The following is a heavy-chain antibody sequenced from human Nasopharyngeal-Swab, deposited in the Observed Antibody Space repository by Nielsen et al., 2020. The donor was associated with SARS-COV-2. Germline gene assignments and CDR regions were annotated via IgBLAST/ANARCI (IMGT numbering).Heavy chain of an antibody. V-gene: IGHV3-11*04. CDR2: ISSSGSTI. D-gene: IGHD5-18*01. J-gene: IGHJ4*02. Sequence: GGSLRLSCAASGFTFSDYYLRWIRQVPGKGLEWVSYISSSGSTIYYADSVKGRFTISRDNAKNSLYLQMNSLRAEDTAVYYCARRGGYGTPVDYWGQGTLVTVSS. CDR3: ARRGGYGTPVDY. CDR1: GFTFSDYY.